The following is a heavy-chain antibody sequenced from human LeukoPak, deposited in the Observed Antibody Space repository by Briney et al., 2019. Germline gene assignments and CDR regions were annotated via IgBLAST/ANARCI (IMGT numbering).Heavy chain of an antibody. CDR3: ARDRISMALNAGHDY. D-gene: IGHD3-10*01. CDR2: ISYDGTNK. J-gene: IGHJ4*02. Sequence: PGGSLRLSCSASGFSFSDHYVHWVRQAPGKGLEWVSVISYDGTNKYYADSVKGRFTISRDNSKNTLYLQMNSLRAEDTAVYYCARDRISMALNAGHDYWGQGTLVTVSS. V-gene: IGHV3-30*03. CDR1: GFSFSDHY.